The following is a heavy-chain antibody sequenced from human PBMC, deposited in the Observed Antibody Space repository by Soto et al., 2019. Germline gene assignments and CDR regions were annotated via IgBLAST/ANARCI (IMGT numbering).Heavy chain of an antibody. D-gene: IGHD6-6*01. Sequence: SGGSLRLSCAASGFTFSSYGMHWVRQAPGKGLEWVAVISYDGSNKYYADSVKGRFTISRDNSKNTLYLQMNSLRAEDTAVYYCAKGEYSSSFDYYYGMDVWGQGTTVTVSS. CDR2: ISYDGSNK. J-gene: IGHJ6*02. CDR1: GFTFSSYG. V-gene: IGHV3-30*18. CDR3: AKGEYSSSFDYYYGMDV.